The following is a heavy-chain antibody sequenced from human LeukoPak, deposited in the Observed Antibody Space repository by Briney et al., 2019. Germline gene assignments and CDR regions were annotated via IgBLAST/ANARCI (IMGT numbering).Heavy chain of an antibody. Sequence: ASVKVSCKASGYTFTSYAMHWVRQAPGQKLEWMGWINGGNGNTKYSQELQGRVTITRDTSASTAYMELSSLRAEDTAVYYCAKDLYGGNSGAFDIWGQGTMVTVSS. CDR2: INGGNGNT. D-gene: IGHD4-23*01. CDR3: AKDLYGGNSGAFDI. J-gene: IGHJ3*02. CDR1: GYTFTSYA. V-gene: IGHV1-3*03.